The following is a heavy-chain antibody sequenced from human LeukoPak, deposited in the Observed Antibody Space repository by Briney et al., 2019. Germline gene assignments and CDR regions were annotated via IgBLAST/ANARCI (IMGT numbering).Heavy chain of an antibody. CDR3: ARGNGDLPQWLAAYYFDY. J-gene: IGHJ4*02. CDR1: GYTLTELS. CDR2: INPNSGGT. V-gene: IGHV1-2*04. D-gene: IGHD6-19*01. Sequence: GASVKVSCKVSGYTLTELSMHWVRQAPGKGLEWMGWINPNSGGTNYAQKFQGWATMTRDTSISTAYMELSRLRSDDTAVYYCARGNGDLPQWLAAYYFDYWGQGTLVTVSS.